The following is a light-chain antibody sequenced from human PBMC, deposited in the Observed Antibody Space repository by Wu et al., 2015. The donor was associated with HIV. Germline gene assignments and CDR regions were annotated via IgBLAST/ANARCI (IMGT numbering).Light chain of an antibody. CDR3: QQYGSSPLT. CDR2: GAS. V-gene: IGKV3-20*01. Sequence: EIVLTQSPGTLSLSPGERATLSCRASQSVSSSYLAWYQQKPGQAPRLFIYGASSRATGIPDRFSGSGSGTDSTLTISRLEPEDFAVYYCQQYGSSPLTFGGGTKVEIK. CDR1: QSVSSSY. J-gene: IGKJ4*01.